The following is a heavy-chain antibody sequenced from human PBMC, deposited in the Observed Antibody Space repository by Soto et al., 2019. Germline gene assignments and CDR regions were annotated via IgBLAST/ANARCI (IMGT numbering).Heavy chain of an antibody. Sequence: SETLSLTCSASGGSMSNHHWSWIRQPPGQGLEWIGYISYSGNTDYNPSLKSRVTISIDTSKNQFSLSLSSVTAADTAVYYCARGKTRFDPWGQGTLVTVSS. J-gene: IGHJ5*02. CDR3: ARGKTRFDP. V-gene: IGHV4-59*11. CDR2: ISYSGNT. D-gene: IGHD4-17*01. CDR1: GGSMSNHH.